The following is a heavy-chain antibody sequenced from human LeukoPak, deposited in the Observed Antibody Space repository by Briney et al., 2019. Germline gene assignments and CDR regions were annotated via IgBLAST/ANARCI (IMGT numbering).Heavy chain of an antibody. Sequence: PGGSLRLSCAASGFTFSSYAMSWVRQAPGKGLEWVAVISYDGSNKYYADSVKGRFTISRDNSKNTLYLQMNSLRAEDTAVYYCARDGDYYDSSGYPSWVFDYWGQGTLVTVSS. CDR1: GFTFSSYA. V-gene: IGHV3-30-3*01. CDR2: ISYDGSNK. CDR3: ARDGDYYDSSGYPSWVFDY. J-gene: IGHJ4*02. D-gene: IGHD3-22*01.